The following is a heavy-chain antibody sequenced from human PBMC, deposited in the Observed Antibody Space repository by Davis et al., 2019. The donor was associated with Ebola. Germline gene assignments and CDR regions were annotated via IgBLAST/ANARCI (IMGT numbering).Heavy chain of an antibody. CDR3: ARELAVGTGSFIY. V-gene: IGHV1-2*02. CDR1: GYTFTGYY. J-gene: IGHJ4*02. CDR2: ISPNTGAT. Sequence: ASVKVSCKASGYTFTGYYMHWVRLAPGQGLEWMGWISPNTGATNYAQKFQGRVTLTRDTSISTAYMELSSLRSDDTAVYYCARELAVGTGSFIYWGQGTLVTVAS. D-gene: IGHD3-10*01.